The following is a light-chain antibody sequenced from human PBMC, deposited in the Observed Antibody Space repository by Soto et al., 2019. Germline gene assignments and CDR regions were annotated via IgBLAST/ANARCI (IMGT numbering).Light chain of an antibody. CDR3: VLYMGNSWV. Sequence: QAVVTQEPSFSVSPGGTVTLTCGLSSGSVSTSYYPSWYQQTPGQAPRTLIYTTKTRSSGVPDRFSGSILGNKAALTITGAPADDESDYYCVLYMGNSWVFGGGTKLTVL. CDR2: TTK. V-gene: IGLV8-61*01. J-gene: IGLJ3*02. CDR1: SGSVSTSYY.